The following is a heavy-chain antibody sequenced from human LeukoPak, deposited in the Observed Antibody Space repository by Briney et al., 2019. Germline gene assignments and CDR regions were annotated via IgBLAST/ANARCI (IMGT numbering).Heavy chain of an antibody. CDR2: ISSSSSTI. J-gene: IGHJ4*02. CDR3: AKNRLYVVVPATDY. V-gene: IGHV3-48*01. D-gene: IGHD2-15*01. Sequence: GGSLRLSCAASGFTFSSYRMTWVRQAPGKGLEWVSYISSSSSTIYYADSVKGRFTISRDNSKNTLYLQMNSLRAEDTAVYYCAKNRLYVVVPATDYSGERTPFTVSS. CDR1: GFTFSSYR.